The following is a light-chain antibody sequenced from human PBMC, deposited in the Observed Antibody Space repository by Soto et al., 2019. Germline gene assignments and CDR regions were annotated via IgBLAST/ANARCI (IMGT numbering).Light chain of an antibody. CDR1: QSITTH. Sequence: DIQMTQSPSSLSASVGDRVTMTCRASQSITTHLNWYQQKPGKAPNLLIYAASILHSGVPSRFSGSGSGTGFNLTISILQPEDFAIYFCQQSYSTPTPPTFGQGTKLEIK. V-gene: IGKV1-39*01. CDR2: AAS. J-gene: IGKJ2*01. CDR3: QQSYSTPTPPT.